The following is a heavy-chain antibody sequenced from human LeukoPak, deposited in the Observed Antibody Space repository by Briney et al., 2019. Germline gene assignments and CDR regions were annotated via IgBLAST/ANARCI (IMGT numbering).Heavy chain of an antibody. CDR1: GGSFTGYF. Sequence: SETLSLSCAVSGGSFTGYFWSWVRQPPGEGLEWIGEINHSGSTNYNPSLKSRVTISVDTSKNQFSLKLSSVTAADTAVYYCARRRYYDSSGAGNWFDPWGQGTLVTVSS. V-gene: IGHV4-34*01. D-gene: IGHD3-22*01. CDR2: INHSGST. CDR3: ARRRYYDSSGAGNWFDP. J-gene: IGHJ5*02.